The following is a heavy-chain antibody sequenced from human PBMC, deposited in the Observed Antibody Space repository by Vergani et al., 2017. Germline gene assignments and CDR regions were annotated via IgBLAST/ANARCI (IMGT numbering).Heavy chain of an antibody. D-gene: IGHD1-7*01. V-gene: IGHV3-30*02. CDR1: GFTLGDYA. CDR3: GKTQGTVVGTWWFDP. Sequence: VHLVESGGGLVQPGRSLRLSCSGSGFTLGDYAMTWVRQAPGRGLESVTFTRPHEDGAFYSASVRGRFTISRDNSKNTLYLEMNRLNVDDTAIYYCGKTQGTVVGTWWFDPWGQGTPVTVSS. J-gene: IGHJ5*02. CDR2: TRPHEDGA.